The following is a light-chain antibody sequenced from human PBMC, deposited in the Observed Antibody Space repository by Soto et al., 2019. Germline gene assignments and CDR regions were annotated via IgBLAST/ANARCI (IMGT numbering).Light chain of an antibody. CDR3: SSYTSSTTYV. V-gene: IGLV2-14*01. Sequence: QSVLTQPASVSASPGQSIAISCTGTSSDVGGYNYVSWYQQHPGKAPKLMIYDVSNRPSGVSNRFSGSKSGNTASLTISELQAEDEADYYCSSYTSSTTYVFGTGTKSPS. J-gene: IGLJ1*01. CDR2: DVS. CDR1: SSDVGGYNY.